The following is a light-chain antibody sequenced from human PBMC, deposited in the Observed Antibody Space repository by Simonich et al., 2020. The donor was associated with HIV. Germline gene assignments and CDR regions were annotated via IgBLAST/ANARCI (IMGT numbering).Light chain of an antibody. CDR1: QSLLNSSNNKNY. Sequence: DIVMTQSPDSLAVSLGERATINCKSSQSLLNSSNNKNYLAWYQQKPGQPPKLLIYWASTRESGVPNRFSGRGSGTEFTLTISSLQAEDVAVYYCQQYYDSPYTFGQGTKLEIK. V-gene: IGKV4-1*01. CDR2: WAS. CDR3: QQYYDSPYT. J-gene: IGKJ2*01.